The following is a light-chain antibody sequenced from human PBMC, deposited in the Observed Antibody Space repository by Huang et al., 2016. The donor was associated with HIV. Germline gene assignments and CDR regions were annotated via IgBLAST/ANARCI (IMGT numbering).Light chain of an antibody. CDR3: QQYNAWPPWT. CDR1: QSVGSN. Sequence: EIVMTQSPATLSVSPGERATLSCRASQSVGSNLAWYQQKPGQAPRLLTYDASTRATGCPARFRGSGSGTEFTLTISSLQSEGFAVYYCQQYNAWPPWTFGQGTKVDIK. J-gene: IGKJ1*01. V-gene: IGKV3-15*01. CDR2: DAS.